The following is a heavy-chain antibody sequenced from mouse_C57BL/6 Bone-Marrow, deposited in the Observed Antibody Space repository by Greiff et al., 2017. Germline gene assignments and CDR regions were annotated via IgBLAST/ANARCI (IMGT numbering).Heavy chain of an antibody. D-gene: IGHD1-1*01. CDR3: ARRVATD. V-gene: IGHV5-6*02. CDR1: GFTFSSYV. CDR2: ISSGGSYT. J-gene: IGHJ3*01. Sequence: EVKLVESGGDLVKPGGSLKLSCAASGFTFSSYVMSWVRQTPDKRLEWVATISSGGSYTYYPDSVKGRFTISRDNAKNTLYLQMSSLKSEDTAMYYCARRVATDWGQGTLVTVSA.